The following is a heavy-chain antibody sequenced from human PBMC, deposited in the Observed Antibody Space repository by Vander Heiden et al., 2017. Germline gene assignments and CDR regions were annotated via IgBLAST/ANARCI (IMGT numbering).Heavy chain of an antibody. CDR2: IGTAGDT. J-gene: IGHJ6*02. V-gene: IGHV3-13*01. D-gene: IGHD6-13*01. CDR1: GFTFSSSD. CDR3: ARGLAAAGTAQVYYYYGMDV. Sequence: EVQLVESGGGLVQPGGSLRLSCAASGFTFSSSDMHWVRQATGKGLEWVSAIGTAGDTYYPGSVKGRFTISRENAKNSLYLQMNSLRAGDTAVYYCARGLAAAGTAQVYYYYGMDVWGQGTTVTVSS.